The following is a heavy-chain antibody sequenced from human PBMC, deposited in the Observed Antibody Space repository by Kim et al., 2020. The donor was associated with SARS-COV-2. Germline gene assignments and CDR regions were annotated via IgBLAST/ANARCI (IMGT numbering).Heavy chain of an antibody. J-gene: IGHJ4*02. CDR3: AKEGSSSWYYFDY. Sequence: GSAEHVKGRFTISRDNAKNPLYLPMKRLSAEDKALYYCAKEGSSSWYYFDYWGQGTLVTVSS. D-gene: IGHD6-13*01. V-gene: IGHV3-9*01.